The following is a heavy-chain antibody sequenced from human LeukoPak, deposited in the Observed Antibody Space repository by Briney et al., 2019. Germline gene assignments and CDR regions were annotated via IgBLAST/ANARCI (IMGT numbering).Heavy chain of an antibody. CDR3: TTEAIVVVTSYYFDY. CDR2: IKSKTDGWTT. CDR1: GFTFSNAW. J-gene: IGHJ4*02. V-gene: IGHV3-15*01. D-gene: IGHD3-22*01. Sequence: GGSLRLSCAASGFTFSNAWMSWVRQAPGKGLEWVGRIKSKTDGWTTDYAAPVKGRFTISRDDSKNTLYLQMNSLKTEDTAVYYCTTEAIVVVTSYYFDYWGQGTLVTVSP.